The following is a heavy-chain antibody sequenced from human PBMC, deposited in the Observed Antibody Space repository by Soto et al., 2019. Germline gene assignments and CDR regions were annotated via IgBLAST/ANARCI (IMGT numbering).Heavy chain of an antibody. V-gene: IGHV3-13*01. J-gene: IGHJ4*02. CDR2: IGTAGDT. CDR3: ARARAVAGTVIDY. CDR1: GFTFSSYD. D-gene: IGHD6-19*01. Sequence: EVQLVESGGGLVQPGGSLRLSCAASGFTFSSYDMHWVRQATGKGLEWVSAIGTAGDTYYPGSVKGRFTISRENAKKSLYPQMHSLRAVDTAVYYCARARAVAGTVIDYWGQGTLVTVSS.